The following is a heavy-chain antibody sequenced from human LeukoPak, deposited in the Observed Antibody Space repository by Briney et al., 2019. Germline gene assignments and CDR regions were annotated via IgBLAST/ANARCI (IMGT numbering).Heavy chain of an antibody. CDR2: ISGDNGNT. Sequence: ASVKVSCKASGYTFTTYGISWVRQAPGQGLEWMGWISGDNGNTKYAQKLKGRVTMTTDTSTSTVYMDLRSLRSDDTAVYYCARDHVPRGDGYNYYEFWGQGTLVSVSS. J-gene: IGHJ4*02. CDR1: GYTFTTYG. CDR3: ARDHVPRGDGYNYYEF. D-gene: IGHD3-22*01. V-gene: IGHV1-18*01.